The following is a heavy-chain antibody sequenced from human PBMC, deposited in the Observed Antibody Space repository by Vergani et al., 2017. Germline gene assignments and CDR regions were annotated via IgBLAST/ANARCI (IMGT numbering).Heavy chain of an antibody. CDR2: ISSSSSYI. CDR1: GFTFSSYE. CDR3: ARGRINAIRNYVGFDY. V-gene: IGHV3-48*03. Sequence: EVQLVESGGGLVQPGGSLRLSCAASGFTFSSYEMNWVRQAPGKGLEWVSYISSSSSYIYYADSVKGRFTISRDNAKNSLYLQMNSLRAEDTAVYYCARGRINAIRNYVGFDYWGQGTLVTVSS. D-gene: IGHD4-11*01. J-gene: IGHJ4*02.